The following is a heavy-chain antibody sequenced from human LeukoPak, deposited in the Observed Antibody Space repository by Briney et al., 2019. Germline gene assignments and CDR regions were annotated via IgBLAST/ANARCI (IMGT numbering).Heavy chain of an antibody. Sequence: SETLSLTCAVYGGSFSGCYWSWIRQPPGKGLEWIGEINHSGSTNYNPSLKSRVTITVDTSKNQFSLKLSSVTAADTAVYYCARAPFLGSSTSCYLDYWGQGTLVTVSS. J-gene: IGHJ4*02. D-gene: IGHD2-2*01. V-gene: IGHV4-34*01. CDR2: INHSGST. CDR1: GGSFSGCY. CDR3: ARAPFLGSSTSCYLDY.